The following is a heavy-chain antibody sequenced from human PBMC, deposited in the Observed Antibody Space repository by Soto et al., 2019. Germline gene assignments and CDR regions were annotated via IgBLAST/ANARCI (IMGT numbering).Heavy chain of an antibody. CDR3: AREEIHIYYEGMDV. J-gene: IGHJ6*02. Sequence: ASVKVSCKASGYIFTGYHMHWVRQAPGQGLEWMGWINPNSGGTKYAQKFQGRVTMTRDTSISTAYMELSSLRSDDTAVYYCAREEIHIYYEGMDVWGQGTPVTVSS. CDR2: INPNSGGT. CDR1: GYIFTGYH. V-gene: IGHV1-2*02. D-gene: IGHD3-16*01.